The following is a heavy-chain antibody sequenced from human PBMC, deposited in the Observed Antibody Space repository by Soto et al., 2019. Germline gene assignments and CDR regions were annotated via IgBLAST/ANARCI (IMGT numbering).Heavy chain of an antibody. Sequence: ASVKVSCKASGYTFTGYYMHWVRQAPGQGLEWMGWINPNSGGTNYAQKFQGWVTMTRDTSISTAYMELSRLRSDDTAVYYCAREKKRYDFWSGSPLYYYDGMDVWGQGTTVTVSS. D-gene: IGHD3-3*01. CDR3: AREKKRYDFWSGSPLYYYDGMDV. CDR1: GYTFTGYY. CDR2: INPNSGGT. J-gene: IGHJ6*02. V-gene: IGHV1-2*04.